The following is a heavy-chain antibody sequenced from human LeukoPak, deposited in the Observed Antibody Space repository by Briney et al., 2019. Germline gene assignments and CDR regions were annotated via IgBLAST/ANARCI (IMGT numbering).Heavy chain of an antibody. D-gene: IGHD6-25*01. J-gene: IGHJ2*01. CDR1: GGSFRGYY. CDR3: ARGRAPRLIRYFDL. CDR2: INHSGST. V-gene: IGHV4-34*01. Sequence: SETLSPTCAVYGGSFRGYYWSWIRQPPGKGLEWIGEINHSGSTNYNPSLKSRVTISVDTSKNQFSLKLSSVTAADTAVYYCARGRAPRLIRYFDLWGRGTLVTVSS.